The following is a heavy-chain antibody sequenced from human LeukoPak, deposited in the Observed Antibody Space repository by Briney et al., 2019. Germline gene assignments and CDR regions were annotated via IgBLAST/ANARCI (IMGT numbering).Heavy chain of an antibody. J-gene: IGHJ4*02. CDR2: VDYSGRT. CDR1: SGSISSYY. D-gene: IGHD2-2*01. Sequence: SETLSLTCTVSSGSISSYYWIWIRQPPGEGLEWIGEVDYSGRTNYNPSLKRRVTTSLDTSKKQISLKLSSVTAADTAVYYCARPQPMGSSSPLGYWGQGTLVTVSS. V-gene: IGHV4-59*01. CDR3: ARPQPMGSSSPLGY.